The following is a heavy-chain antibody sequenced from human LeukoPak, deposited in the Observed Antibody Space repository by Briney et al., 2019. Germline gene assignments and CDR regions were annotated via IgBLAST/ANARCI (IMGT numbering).Heavy chain of an antibody. CDR3: ARSYSSGYYLGEYYFDY. D-gene: IGHD3-22*01. CDR1: GFTFSDYY. Sequence: PGGSLRLSCAASGFTFSDYYMSWIRQAPGKGLEWVSYISSSGSTIYYADSVKGRFTIPRDNAKNSLYLQMNSLRAEDTAVYYCARSYSSGYYLGEYYFDYWGQGTLVTVSS. CDR2: ISSSGSTI. V-gene: IGHV3-11*04. J-gene: IGHJ4*02.